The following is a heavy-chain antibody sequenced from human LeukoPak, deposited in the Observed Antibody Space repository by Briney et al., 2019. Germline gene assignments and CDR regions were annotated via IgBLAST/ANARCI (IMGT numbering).Heavy chain of an antibody. J-gene: IGHJ4*02. D-gene: IGHD3-3*01. CDR3: ARVTVADFWSGCTREYYFDY. Sequence: GASVKVSCKASGYTFTSYGISWVRQAPGQGLEWMGWISAYNGNTNYAQKLQGRVTMTTDTSTSTAYMELRSLRSDDTAVYYGARVTVADFWSGCTREYYFDYWGQGTLVTVSS. V-gene: IGHV1-18*01. CDR2: ISAYNGNT. CDR1: GYTFTSYG.